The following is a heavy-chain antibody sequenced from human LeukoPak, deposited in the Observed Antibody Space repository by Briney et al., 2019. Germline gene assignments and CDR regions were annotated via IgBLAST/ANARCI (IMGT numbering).Heavy chain of an antibody. Sequence: ASVKVSCKASGYTFTGYYMHWVRQAPGQGLEWMGWINPNSGGTNYAQKFQGRVTTTRDTSISTAYMELSRLRSDDTAVYYCARYGEVRYFDWLSPGDAFDIWGQGTMVTVSS. J-gene: IGHJ3*02. CDR3: ARYGEVRYFDWLSPGDAFDI. V-gene: IGHV1-2*02. CDR1: GYTFTGYY. CDR2: INPNSGGT. D-gene: IGHD3-9*01.